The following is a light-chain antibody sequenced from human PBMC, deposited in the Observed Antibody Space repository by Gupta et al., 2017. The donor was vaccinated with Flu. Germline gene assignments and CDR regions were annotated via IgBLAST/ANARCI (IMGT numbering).Light chain of an antibody. CDR1: SNNIGNQG. CDR3: SAWDSSLNAVV. Sequence: QAGLTQPPSVSKGLRQTATLTCTGNSNNIGNQGAAWLQQHQGHPPKVLSYRTNNRPSGISERFSASRSGNTDTLTITGLQPEDEADDYCSAWDSSLNAVVFGGGTKLTVI. J-gene: IGLJ2*01. V-gene: IGLV10-54*04. CDR2: RTN.